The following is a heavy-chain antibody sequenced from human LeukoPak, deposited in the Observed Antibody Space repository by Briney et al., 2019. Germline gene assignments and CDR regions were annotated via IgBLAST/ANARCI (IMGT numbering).Heavy chain of an antibody. V-gene: IGHV7-4-1*02. CDR3: ARDEDATVTPFDY. CDR2: INTNTGNP. J-gene: IGHJ4*02. D-gene: IGHD4-17*01. Sequence: ASVKVSCKASGYTFTSYGISWVRQAPGQGLEWMGWINTNTGNPTYAQGFTGRFVFSLDTSVSTAYLQISSLKAEDTAVYYCARDEDATVTPFDYWGQGTLVTVSS. CDR1: GYTFTSYG.